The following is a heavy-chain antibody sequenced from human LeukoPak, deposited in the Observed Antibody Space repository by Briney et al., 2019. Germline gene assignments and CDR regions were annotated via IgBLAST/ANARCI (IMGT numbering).Heavy chain of an antibody. J-gene: IGHJ4*02. CDR3: ARDRYYYDSSGYYLDC. D-gene: IGHD3-22*01. V-gene: IGHV4-4*07. CDR2: MYTSGST. Sequence: PSETLSLTCTVSGVSISSYYWTWIRQPAGKGLEWIGRMYTSGSTNYNPSLKSRVTMSVDTSKNQFSLKLSSVTAADTAVYYCARDRYYYDSSGYYLDCWGQGTLVTVSS. CDR1: GVSISSYY.